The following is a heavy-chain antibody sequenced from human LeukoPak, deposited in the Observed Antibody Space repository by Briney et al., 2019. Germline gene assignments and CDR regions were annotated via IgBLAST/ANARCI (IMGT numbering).Heavy chain of an antibody. D-gene: IGHD1-20*01. CDR1: GYTFTGHY. J-gene: IGHJ4*02. Sequence: GASVKVSCKASGYTFTGHYMHWVQQAPGQGLEWMGWINPNSGGTNYAQKFQGRVTMTRDTSISTAYMELSRLRYDDTAVYYCARGTDNRITGFDYWGQGTLVTVSS. CDR3: ARGTDNRITGFDY. CDR2: INPNSGGT. V-gene: IGHV1-2*02.